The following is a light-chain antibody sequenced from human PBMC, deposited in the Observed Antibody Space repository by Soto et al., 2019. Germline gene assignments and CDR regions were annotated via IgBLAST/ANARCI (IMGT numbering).Light chain of an antibody. J-gene: IGKJ1*01. CDR1: QDIKNY. CDR2: AAS. CDR3: QQLNNYPRT. Sequence: DSPMTQSPSSLYASVGDRVTITCQASQDIKNYLNWYQQKPGKAPKLLISAASTLQSGVPSRFSGSGSGTEFTLTISSLQPEDFATYYCQQLNNYPRTFGQGTKVDNK. V-gene: IGKV1-9*01.